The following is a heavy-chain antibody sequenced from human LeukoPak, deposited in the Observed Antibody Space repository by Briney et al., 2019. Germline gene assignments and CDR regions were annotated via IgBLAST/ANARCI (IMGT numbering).Heavy chain of an antibody. CDR1: GFTFSNYG. D-gene: IGHD5-18*01. J-gene: IGHJ6*02. CDR2: IWYDGSNK. CDR3: ARSRGYRYGYFYYGMDV. V-gene: IGHV3-33*01. Sequence: GGSLRLSCAASGFTFSNYGFHWVRQAPGKGLEWVALIWYDGSNKYYADSVKGRFTISRDNSKNTLYLQMDSLRAEDTAVYYCARSRGYRYGYFYYGMDVWGQGTTVTVSS.